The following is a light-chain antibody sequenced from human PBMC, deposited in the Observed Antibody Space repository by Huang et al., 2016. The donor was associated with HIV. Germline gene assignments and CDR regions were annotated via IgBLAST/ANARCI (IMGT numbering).Light chain of an antibody. CDR3: QQYNNWPGT. CDR1: QSVSSN. CDR2: GAS. J-gene: IGKJ1*01. V-gene: IGKV3-15*01. Sequence: EIVMTQSPATLSASPGERATLSCRASQSVSSNLAWYQQKPGQAPRLLIYGASTRATGIPARFSGSGSGTEFTLTISGLQSEDFAVYYCQQYNNWPGTFGQGTKVEIK.